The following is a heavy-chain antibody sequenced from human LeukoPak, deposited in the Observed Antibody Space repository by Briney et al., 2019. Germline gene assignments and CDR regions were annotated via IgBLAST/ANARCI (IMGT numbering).Heavy chain of an antibody. V-gene: IGHV3-23*01. CDR3: AILRGDYYYDSSGYLDY. Sequence: GGSLRLSCAASGFTFSSYAMSWVRQAPGKGLGWVSAISGSGGSTYYADSVKGRFTISRDNSKNTLYLQMNSLRAEDTAVYYCAILRGDYYYDSSGYLDYWGQGTLVTVSS. D-gene: IGHD3-22*01. CDR1: GFTFSSYA. CDR2: ISGSGGST. J-gene: IGHJ4*02.